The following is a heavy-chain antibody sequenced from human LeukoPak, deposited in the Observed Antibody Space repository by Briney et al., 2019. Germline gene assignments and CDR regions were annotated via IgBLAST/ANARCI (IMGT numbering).Heavy chain of an antibody. V-gene: IGHV4-30-4*01. J-gene: IGHJ6*02. D-gene: IGHD3-10*01. CDR1: GGSISSGDYY. CDR3: ARSRITMVRGVIYYYYGMDV. CDR2: IYYSGST. Sequence: SQTLSLTCTVSGGSISSGDYYWSWIRQPPGKGPEWIGYIYYSGSTYYNPSLKSRVTISVDTSKNQFSLKLSSVTAADTAVYYCARSRITMVRGVIYYYYGMDVWGQGTTVTVSS.